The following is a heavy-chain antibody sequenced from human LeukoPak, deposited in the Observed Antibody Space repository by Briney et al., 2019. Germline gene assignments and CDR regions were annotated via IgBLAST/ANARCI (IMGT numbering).Heavy chain of an antibody. Sequence: GGSLRLSCVASGFTVSSKYMSWVRQAPGKGLEWVAVIYTGDTTYYADSVKGRFTISRDNSKNTLYLQMNSLRAEDTAVYYCAKFYDISTGYFDCWGQGTLVTVSS. CDR2: IYTGDTT. CDR3: AKFYDISTGYFDC. J-gene: IGHJ4*02. CDR1: GFTVSSKY. D-gene: IGHD3-9*01. V-gene: IGHV3-53*01.